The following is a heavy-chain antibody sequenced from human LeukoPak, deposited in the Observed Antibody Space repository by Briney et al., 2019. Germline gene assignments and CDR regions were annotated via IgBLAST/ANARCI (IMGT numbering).Heavy chain of an antibody. J-gene: IGHJ4*02. Sequence: PGGSLRLSCAASGLAFSYYLMSWVRQAPGKGLEWVANIKQDGSEKHYVDSVKGRFTVSRDNAKNSLYLQMNSLRAEDTAVYYCAVYYSSGPIAYWGQGTLVTVSS. V-gene: IGHV3-7*01. CDR1: GLAFSYYL. CDR3: AVYYSSGPIAY. CDR2: IKQDGSEK. D-gene: IGHD3-22*01.